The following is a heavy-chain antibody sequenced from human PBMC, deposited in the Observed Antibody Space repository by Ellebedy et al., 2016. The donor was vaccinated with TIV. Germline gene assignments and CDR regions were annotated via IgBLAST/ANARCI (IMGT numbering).Heavy chain of an antibody. D-gene: IGHD2-15*01. V-gene: IGHV3-48*01. Sequence: GESLKISCAASGFTFSDFSMHWVRQAPGKGLEWVSYISSSRSTIYYANSLKGRFTISRDNAKNSLFLQMNSLRAEDTAVYYCAREMGYCSGGSCYARLYYYNGMDVWGQGTTVTVSS. CDR3: AREMGYCSGGSCYARLYYYNGMDV. CDR1: GFTFSDFS. J-gene: IGHJ6*02. CDR2: ISSSRSTI.